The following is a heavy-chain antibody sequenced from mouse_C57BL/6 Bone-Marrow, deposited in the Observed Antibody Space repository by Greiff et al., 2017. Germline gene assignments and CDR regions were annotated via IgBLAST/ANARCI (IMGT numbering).Heavy chain of an antibody. CDR3: ARCYFDY. Sequence: EVHLVESGGCLVKPGGSLTLSCAASGFTFSDYGMHWVRQAPEKGLEWVAYISSGSSTLYYADTVKGRFTISRDNAKNTLFLQMTSLRSEDTALYYCARCYFDYWGQGTTLTVSS. V-gene: IGHV5-17*01. J-gene: IGHJ2*01. CDR1: GFTFSDYG. CDR2: ISSGSSTL.